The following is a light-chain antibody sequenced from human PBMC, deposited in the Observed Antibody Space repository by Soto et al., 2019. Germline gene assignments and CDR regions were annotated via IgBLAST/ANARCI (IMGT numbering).Light chain of an antibody. Sequence: NFMLTQPHSVSESPVKTVTISCTRSRGSIASNYVQWYQQRPGSAPTTVIYEDNQRPSGVPDRFSGSIDSSSNSASLTISGLKTEDEADYYCQSYDSSNQKVFGGGTKLTVL. CDR2: EDN. CDR3: QSYDSSNQKV. J-gene: IGLJ3*02. CDR1: RGSIASNY. V-gene: IGLV6-57*03.